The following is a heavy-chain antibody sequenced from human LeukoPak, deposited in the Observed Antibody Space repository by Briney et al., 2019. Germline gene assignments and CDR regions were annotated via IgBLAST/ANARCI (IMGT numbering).Heavy chain of an antibody. CDR2: INPNTGDT. Sequence: CXXXXXXFTGYYXXWVXQAPXQGLEWMGWINPNTGDTNSAQKFQGRVTMTRDTSISTVYMELSRLTSDDTAVYFCARDGGLDYWGQGTLVTVSS. CDR3: ARDGGLDY. CDR1: XXXFTGYY. J-gene: IGHJ4*02. V-gene: IGHV1-2*02. D-gene: IGHD3-16*01.